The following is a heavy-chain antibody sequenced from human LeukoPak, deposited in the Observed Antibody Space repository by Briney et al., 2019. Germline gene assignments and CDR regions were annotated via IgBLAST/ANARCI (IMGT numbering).Heavy chain of an antibody. Sequence: ASVKVSCKASGYTFTSYDINWVRQATGQGLEWMGWMNPNSGNTGHAQKFQGRVTMTRNTSISTAYMELSSLRSEDTAVYYCARKHSSSLDYWGQGTLVTVSS. CDR1: GYTFTSYD. V-gene: IGHV1-8*01. CDR2: MNPNSGNT. D-gene: IGHD6-6*01. CDR3: ARKHSSSLDY. J-gene: IGHJ4*02.